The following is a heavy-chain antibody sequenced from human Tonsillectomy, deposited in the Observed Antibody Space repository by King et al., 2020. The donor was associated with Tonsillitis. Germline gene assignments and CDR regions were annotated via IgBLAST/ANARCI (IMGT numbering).Heavy chain of an antibody. CDR2: ISDDARNK. D-gene: IGHD6-25*01. CDR3: ARDWEQRVVLIDH. J-gene: IGHJ4*02. V-gene: IGHV3-30*01. Sequence: VQLVESGGGVVQPGRALRLSCGGSGFTFRNYAMHWVRQAPGKGLEWVAVISDDARNKNYADSVKGRFTISRDNSKNTAYLQMNSLRAEDTAVYYCARDWEQRVVLIDHWGQGTLVTVSS. CDR1: GFTFRNYA.